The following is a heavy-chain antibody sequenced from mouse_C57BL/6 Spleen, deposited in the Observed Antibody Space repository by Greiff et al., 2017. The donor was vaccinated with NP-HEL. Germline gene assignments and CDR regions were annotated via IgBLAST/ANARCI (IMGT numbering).Heavy chain of an antibody. D-gene: IGHD2-10*02. J-gene: IGHJ3*01. CDR2: ISSGSSTI. CDR3: ARNGYGNYVAY. CDR1: GFTFSDYG. V-gene: IGHV5-17*01. Sequence: EVQLVESGGGLVKPGGSLKLSCAASGFTFSDYGMHWVRQAPEKGLEWVAYISSGSSTIYYADTVKGRFTISRDNAKNTLFLQMTSLRSEDTAMYYCARNGYGNYVAYWGQGTLVTVSA.